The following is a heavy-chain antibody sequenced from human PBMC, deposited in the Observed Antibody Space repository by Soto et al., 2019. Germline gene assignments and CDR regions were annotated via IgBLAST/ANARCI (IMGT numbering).Heavy chain of an antibody. CDR3: ARGNNWFDT. CDR2: INAGNGNT. Sequence: QVHLVQSGAEVKKPGASVKFSCKASGYIFTSYVIHWVRQAPGQRLEWMGWINAGNGNTKYLQKFQGRVTITRDTSANIANMEMNSLTSEDTAVYYCARGNNWFDTWGQGTLVTVSS. J-gene: IGHJ5*02. V-gene: IGHV1-3*01. CDR1: GYIFTSYV.